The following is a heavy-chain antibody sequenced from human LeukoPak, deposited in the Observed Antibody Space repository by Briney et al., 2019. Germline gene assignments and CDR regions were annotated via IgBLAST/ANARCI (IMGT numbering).Heavy chain of an antibody. Sequence: PGGSLRLSCAVSGFNLSAYSMNWVRQAPGKGLEWVSYISSSSSTIYYADSVKGRFTISRDNAKNSLYLQMNSLRAEDTAVYYCARLVRYFDYWGQGTLVTVSS. V-gene: IGHV3-48*01. D-gene: IGHD6-13*01. J-gene: IGHJ4*02. CDR3: ARLVRYFDY. CDR1: GFNLSAYS. CDR2: ISSSSSTI.